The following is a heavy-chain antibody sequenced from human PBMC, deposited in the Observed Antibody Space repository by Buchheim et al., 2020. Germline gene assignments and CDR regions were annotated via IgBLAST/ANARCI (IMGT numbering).Heavy chain of an antibody. Sequence: QVQLVQSGAEVKKPGSSVKVSCKASGGTFSSYAISWVRQAPGQGLEWMGGIIPIFGTANYAQKFQGRVTITADESTSTADMELSSLRSEDTAVYYCARASSTSDNYWGVPGYYYYGMDVWGQGTT. J-gene: IGHJ6*02. CDR3: ARASSTSDNYWGVPGYYYYGMDV. CDR1: GGTFSSYA. CDR2: IIPIFGTA. D-gene: IGHD2-2*01. V-gene: IGHV1-69*01.